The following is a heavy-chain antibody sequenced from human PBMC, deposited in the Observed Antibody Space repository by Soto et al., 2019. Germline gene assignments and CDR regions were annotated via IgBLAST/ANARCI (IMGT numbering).Heavy chain of an antibody. Sequence: SVKVSCKASGGTFSSYTISWVRQAPGQGLEWMGRIIPILGIANYAQKFQGRVTITADKSTSTAYMELSSLRSEDTAVYYCASLRNSDSSKYAFDIWGQGTMVTVSS. J-gene: IGHJ3*02. CDR1: GGTFSSYT. V-gene: IGHV1-69*02. CDR2: IIPILGIA. CDR3: ASLRNSDSSKYAFDI. D-gene: IGHD6-19*01.